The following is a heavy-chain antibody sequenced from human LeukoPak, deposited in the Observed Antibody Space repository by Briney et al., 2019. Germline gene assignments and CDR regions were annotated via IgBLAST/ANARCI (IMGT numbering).Heavy chain of an antibody. CDR1: GFTFTNAW. Sequence: GGSQRLSCAASGFTFTNAWMNWVRQAPGKGLEWVGHIKSQTDGGTTDYAAPVEGRFTISGGDSETTVYLQMNSLKTEDTAVYYCTTGYTSSWYVWGQGTLVTVSS. CDR2: IKSQTDGGTT. CDR3: TTGYTSSWYV. V-gene: IGHV3-15*01. J-gene: IGHJ1*01. D-gene: IGHD6-13*01.